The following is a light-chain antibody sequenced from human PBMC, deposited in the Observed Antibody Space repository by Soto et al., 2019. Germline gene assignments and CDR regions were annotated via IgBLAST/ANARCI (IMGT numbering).Light chain of an antibody. CDR2: SPS. CDR1: QSVSFN. CDR3: QQYHNWPPLT. Sequence: EVLMTQSPATLSVSPGERATLSCRASQSVSFNLAWYQQKPGQAPRLLIYSPSTRATGVPARFSVSGSGTEFTLTISSLQSEDFAVYYCQQYHNWPPLTFGGGTKVEIK. J-gene: IGKJ4*01. V-gene: IGKV3-15*01.